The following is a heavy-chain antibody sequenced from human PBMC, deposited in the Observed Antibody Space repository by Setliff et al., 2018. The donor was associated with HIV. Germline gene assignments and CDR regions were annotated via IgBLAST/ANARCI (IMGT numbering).Heavy chain of an antibody. CDR1: GFTFSSYW. D-gene: IGHD4-17*01. CDR3: ARDRGYDYGDLYYYYYGLDV. Sequence: PGESLKISCAASGFTFSSYWMHWVRQAPGKGLVWVSRINSDGSSTSYAESVKGRFTISRDNAKNTLYLQMNSLRAEDTAAYYCARDRGYDYGDLYYYYYGLDVWGQGTTVTVSS. V-gene: IGHV3-74*01. J-gene: IGHJ6*02. CDR2: INSDGSST.